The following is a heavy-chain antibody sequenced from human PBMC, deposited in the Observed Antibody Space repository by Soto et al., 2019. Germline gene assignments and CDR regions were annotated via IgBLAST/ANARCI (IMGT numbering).Heavy chain of an antibody. J-gene: IGHJ4*02. CDR3: ARDDSAAAYD. CDR1: GFTFSSYW. D-gene: IGHD6-13*01. Sequence: EVQLVESGGGLVQPGGSLRLSCAASGFTFSSYWMHWVRQAPGKGLVWVSRINSDGSSTRYADSVKGRFNISRDNANNTLYMQMNSLRAEDTAVYYCARDDSAAAYDWGQGTLVTVSS. V-gene: IGHV3-74*01. CDR2: INSDGSST.